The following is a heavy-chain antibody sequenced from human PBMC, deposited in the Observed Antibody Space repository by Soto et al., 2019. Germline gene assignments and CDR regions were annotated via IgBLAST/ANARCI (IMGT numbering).Heavy chain of an antibody. CDR3: ARDRATGTFDP. Sequence: QVQLQESGPGLVKPSETLSLTCTVSGGSISNYYWSWIRQPAGKGLEWIGRIYPSGSPNYNPSLKSRVAMSVDTSKNHFSLRLSSVTAADTAVYYCARDRATGTFDPWGQGTLVTVSS. CDR2: IYPSGSP. CDR1: GGSISNYY. V-gene: IGHV4-4*07. J-gene: IGHJ5*02.